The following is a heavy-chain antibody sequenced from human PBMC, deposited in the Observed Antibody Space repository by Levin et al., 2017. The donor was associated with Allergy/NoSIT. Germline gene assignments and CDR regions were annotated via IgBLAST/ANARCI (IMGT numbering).Heavy chain of an antibody. J-gene: IGHJ4*02. CDR1: GSTFSSYS. CDR3: ATNPKY. Sequence: GGSLRLSCTASGSTFSSYSMNWVRQAPGKGLEWVSYISRDGSTIYYADSVKGRFTISRDNGKNSLYLQMNSLRDDDTAVYYCATNPKYWGQGTLVTVFS. D-gene: IGHD1-14*01. V-gene: IGHV3-48*02. CDR2: ISRDGSTI.